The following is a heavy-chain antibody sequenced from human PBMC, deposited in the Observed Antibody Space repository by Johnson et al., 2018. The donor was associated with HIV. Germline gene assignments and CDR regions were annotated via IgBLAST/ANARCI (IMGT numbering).Heavy chain of an antibody. CDR2: ISSSGSTI. V-gene: IGHV3-48*04. CDR3: ARGMWIPEIDAIDI. CDR1: GFTFSRYW. Sequence: VQLVESGGGLVQPGGSLRLSCEGSGFTFSRYWMTWVRQAPGKGLEWVSYISSSGSTIYYADSVKGRFTVSRDNAKSSLYLQMNSLRAEDTAMYYCARGMWIPEIDAIDIWGQGTMVTVSS. D-gene: IGHD5-18*01. J-gene: IGHJ3*02.